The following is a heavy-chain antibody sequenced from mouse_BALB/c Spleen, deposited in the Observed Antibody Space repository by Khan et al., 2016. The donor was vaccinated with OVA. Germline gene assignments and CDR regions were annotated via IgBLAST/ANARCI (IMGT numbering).Heavy chain of an antibody. CDR3: VRDGAYHRNDGWFAY. CDR1: GYTFTSYT. CDR2: INPSNGYT. D-gene: IGHD2-14*01. V-gene: IGHV1-4*01. Sequence: QVQLQQSGAELARPGASVKMSCKASGYTFTSYTIHWIKLRPGQGLEWIGYINPSNGYTNYNQKFRDKATLTADTSSTTAYMQLSSLTSDDSAVXNCVRDGAYHRNDGWFAYWGQGTLVTVSA. J-gene: IGHJ3*01.